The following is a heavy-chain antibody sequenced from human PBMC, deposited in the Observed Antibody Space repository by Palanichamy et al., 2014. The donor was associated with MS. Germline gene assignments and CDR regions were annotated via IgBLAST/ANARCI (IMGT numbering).Heavy chain of an antibody. J-gene: IGHJ6*02. D-gene: IGHD6-19*01. CDR2: ISAYNGKT. CDR3: ARDGLVTSGPNGMDV. Sequence: QVQLVQSGGEVKNPGASVKVSCKASGFTFTSYGFSWVRQAPGQGLEYLGWISAYNGKTNYAQKFQGRGIMTTDTSATTVHMELRSLTSDDTAVYYCARDGLVTSGPNGMDVWGQGTTVSVSS. CDR1: GFTFTSYG. V-gene: IGHV1-18*01.